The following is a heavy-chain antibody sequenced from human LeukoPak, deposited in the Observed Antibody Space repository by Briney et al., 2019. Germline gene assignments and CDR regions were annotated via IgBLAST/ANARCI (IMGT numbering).Heavy chain of an antibody. J-gene: IGHJ3*02. CDR2: IYWDDDK. CDR1: GFSLTTRGVT. Sequence: SGPTLVKPTQTLTLTCTISGFSLTTRGVTVGWIRQPPGKALEWLALIYWDDDKLYSPSLKSRLTITKDTSKNQVVLTVANMDPGDTATYYCAHRDPYAFDIWGQGTMVTVPS. V-gene: IGHV2-5*02. CDR3: AHRDPYAFDI.